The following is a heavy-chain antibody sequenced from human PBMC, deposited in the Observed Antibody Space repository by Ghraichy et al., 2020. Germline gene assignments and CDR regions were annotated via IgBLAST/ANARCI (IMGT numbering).Heavy chain of an antibody. CDR3: AKGGITGTLNWFDP. CDR2: ISWNSGTI. V-gene: IGHV3-9*01. D-gene: IGHD1-20*01. Sequence: GGSLRLSCAASGFNFQDYGMHWVRQAPGKGLEWVSGISWNSGTIVYADSVKGRFSISRDNAKNSLYLQMNSLRVEDTAFYYCAKGGITGTLNWFDPWGQGILVTVSS. CDR1: GFNFQDYG. J-gene: IGHJ5*02.